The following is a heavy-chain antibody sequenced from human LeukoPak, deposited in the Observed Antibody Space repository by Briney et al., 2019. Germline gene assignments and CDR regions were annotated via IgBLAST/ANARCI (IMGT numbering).Heavy chain of an antibody. CDR2: ISGSGGST. CDR1: GFTFSSYG. D-gene: IGHD3-22*01. CDR3: AKVGARYYYDSSGYPTNDAFDI. Sequence: GGSLRLSCAASGFTFSSYGMSWVRQAPGKGLEWVSAISGSGGSTYYADSVKGRFTISRDNSKNTLYLQMNSLRAEDTAVYYCAKVGARYYYDSSGYPTNDAFDIWGQGTMVTVSS. V-gene: IGHV3-23*01. J-gene: IGHJ3*02.